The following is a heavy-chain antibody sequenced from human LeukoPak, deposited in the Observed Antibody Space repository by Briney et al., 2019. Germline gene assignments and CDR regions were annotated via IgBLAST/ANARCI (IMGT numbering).Heavy chain of an antibody. D-gene: IGHD6-19*01. V-gene: IGHV4-39*01. J-gene: IGHJ5*02. CDR1: GGSISSSSYY. CDR2: IYYSGST. CDR3: ARAGSSGWARWFDP. Sequence: SETLSLTCTVSGGSISSSSYYWGWIRQPPGKGLEWIGSIYYSGSTYYNPSLKSRVTISVDTSKNQFSLKLSSVTAADTAVYYCARAGSSGWARWFDPWGQGTLVTASS.